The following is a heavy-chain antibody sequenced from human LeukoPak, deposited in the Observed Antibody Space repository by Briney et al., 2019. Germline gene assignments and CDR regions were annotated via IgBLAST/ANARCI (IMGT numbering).Heavy chain of an antibody. J-gene: IGHJ5*02. CDR2: IYYSGST. CDR3: ARVVNYYSMFDP. D-gene: IGHD2-21*02. CDR1: GGSISSYY. V-gene: IGHV4-59*08. Sequence: PSETLSLTCTVSGGSISSYYWSWIRQPAGKGLEWIGYIYYSGSTNYNPSLKSRVTISVDTSKNQFSLKLSSVTAADTAVYYCARVVNYYSMFDPWGQGTLVTVSS.